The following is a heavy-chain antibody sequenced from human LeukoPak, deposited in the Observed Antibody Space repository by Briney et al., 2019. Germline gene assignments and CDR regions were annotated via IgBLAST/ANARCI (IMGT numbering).Heavy chain of an antibody. CDR1: GYTFTSYG. CDR3: AMAKTHYVWGLRLRVWNWFDP. J-gene: IGHJ5*02. D-gene: IGHD3-16*01. Sequence: ASVKVSCKASGYTFTSYGISWVRQAPGQGLEWMGWISAYNGNTNYAQKLQGRVTMTEDTSTDTAYMELSSLRSEDTAVYYCAMAKTHYVWGLRLRVWNWFDPWGQGTLVTVSS. CDR2: ISAYNGNT. V-gene: IGHV1-18*01.